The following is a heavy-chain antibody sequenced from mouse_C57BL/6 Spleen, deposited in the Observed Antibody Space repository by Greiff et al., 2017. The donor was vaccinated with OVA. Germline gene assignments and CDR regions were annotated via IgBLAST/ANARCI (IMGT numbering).Heavy chain of an antibody. D-gene: IGHD1-1*01. V-gene: IGHV14-4*01. Sequence: EVQLQESGAELVRPGASVKLSCTASGFNIKDDYMHWVKQRPEQGLEWIGWIDPENGDTEYASKFQGKATITADTSSNTAYRQLSSLTSEDTAVYYCTTAVVDNSMDDWGQGTSVTVSS. CDR1: GFNIKDDY. CDR2: IDPENGDT. CDR3: TTAVVDNSMDD. J-gene: IGHJ4*01.